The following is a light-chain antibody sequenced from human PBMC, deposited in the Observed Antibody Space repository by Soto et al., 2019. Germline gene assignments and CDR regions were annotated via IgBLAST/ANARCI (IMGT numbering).Light chain of an antibody. Sequence: EIVLTQSPATLSLSPGEGATLSCRASQSVNSYLAWYQQKPGQAPRLLINNAFNRATGIPARFSGSGSGTDFTLTISSLEPEDFAVYYCQQRSDWLPITFGQGTRLEI. V-gene: IGKV3-11*01. J-gene: IGKJ5*01. CDR2: NAF. CDR1: QSVNSY. CDR3: QQRSDWLPIT.